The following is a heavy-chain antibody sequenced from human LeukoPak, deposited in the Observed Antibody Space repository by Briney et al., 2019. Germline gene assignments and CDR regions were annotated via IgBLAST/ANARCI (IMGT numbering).Heavy chain of an antibody. CDR3: ARGTHAYYYGSGSYYNHYFDY. CDR2: INHSGST. D-gene: IGHD3-10*01. CDR1: GGSFSGYY. Sequence: SETLSLTCAVYGGSFSGYYWSWIRQPPGKGLEWIGEINHSGSTNYNPSLKSRVTISVDTSKNQFSLKLSSVPAADTAVYYCARGTHAYYYGSGSYYNHYFDYWGQGTLVTVSS. V-gene: IGHV4-34*01. J-gene: IGHJ4*02.